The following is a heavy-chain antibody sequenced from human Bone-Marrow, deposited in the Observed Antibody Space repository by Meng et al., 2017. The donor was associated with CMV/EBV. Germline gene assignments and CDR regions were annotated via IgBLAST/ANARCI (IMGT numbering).Heavy chain of an antibody. D-gene: IGHD1-26*01. CDR3: AKDGGDSGSYYPFFDY. V-gene: IGHV3-23*01. Sequence: LSLTCAASGFNFSDSAMSWVRQAPGKGLDWVSAISGRGGGTYYASSVKGRFTISRDNSENILYLHMTSLRAEDAAVYYCAKDGGDSGSYYPFFDYWGQGTVVTVSS. CDR2: ISGRGGGT. J-gene: IGHJ4*02. CDR1: GFNFSDSA.